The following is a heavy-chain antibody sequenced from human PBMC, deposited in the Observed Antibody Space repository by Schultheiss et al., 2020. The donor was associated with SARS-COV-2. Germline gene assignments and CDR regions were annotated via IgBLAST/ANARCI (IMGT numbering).Heavy chain of an antibody. V-gene: IGHV4-31*11. Sequence: SETLSLTCAVSGYSISSGGYYWSWIRQHPGKGLEWIGYIYYSGSTNYNPSLKSRVTISVDTSKNQFSLKLSSVTAADTAVYYCARDRREAARSWYFDLWGRGTLVTVSS. CDR3: ARDRREAARSWYFDL. CDR2: IYYSGST. CDR1: GYSISSGGYY. D-gene: IGHD6-6*01. J-gene: IGHJ2*01.